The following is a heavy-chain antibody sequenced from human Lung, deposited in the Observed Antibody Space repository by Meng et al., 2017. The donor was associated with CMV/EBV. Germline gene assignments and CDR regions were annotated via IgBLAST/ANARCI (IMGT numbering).Heavy chain of an antibody. V-gene: IGHV3-48*03. D-gene: IGHD3-16*01. Sequence: GESLKISCAASRFTFSAYEMNWVRQAPGKGLEWVSYIGGSGGPINYADSVRGRFTISRNNARNSLYLQMNSLRAEDTAVYYCARGGYDYVWGSLDYWGQGXLVTVSS. CDR1: RFTFSAYE. CDR3: ARGGYDYVWGSLDY. CDR2: IGGSGGPI. J-gene: IGHJ4*02.